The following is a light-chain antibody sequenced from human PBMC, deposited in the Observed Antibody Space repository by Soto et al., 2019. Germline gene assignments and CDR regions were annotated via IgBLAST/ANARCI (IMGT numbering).Light chain of an antibody. CDR2: GAS. Sequence: EIVLTQSPGTLSLSPGERATLSCRASQSVSSSYLAWYQQKPGQAPRLLIYGASSSATGIPDRFSGSGSWTDFTLTISGLEPEDFAVYYCQQYGSSPMYTFGQGTKLEIK. CDR1: QSVSSSY. J-gene: IGKJ2*01. CDR3: QQYGSSPMYT. V-gene: IGKV3-20*01.